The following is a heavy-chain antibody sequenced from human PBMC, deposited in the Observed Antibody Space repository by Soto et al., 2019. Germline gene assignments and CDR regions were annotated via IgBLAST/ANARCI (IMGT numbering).Heavy chain of an antibody. CDR2: MNPNSGNT. V-gene: IGHV1-8*01. D-gene: IGHD2-2*01. CDR1: GYTFTSYD. Sequence: QVQLVQSGAEVKKPGASVKVSCKASGYTFTSYDINWVRQATGQGLEWMGWMNPNSGNTGYAQKFQGIVTMTRNTSISTAYMELSSLRSEDTAVYYCARDCSSTSCYHRRFDYWGQGTLVTVSS. CDR3: ARDCSSTSCYHRRFDY. J-gene: IGHJ4*02.